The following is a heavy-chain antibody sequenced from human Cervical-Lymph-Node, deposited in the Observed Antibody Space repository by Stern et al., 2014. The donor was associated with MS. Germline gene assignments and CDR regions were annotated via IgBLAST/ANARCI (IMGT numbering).Heavy chain of an antibody. Sequence: QVQLVQSGAEVKKPGASVKVSCKASGYTFTDYYIHWVRQVPGQGPEWMGRINPNSGDTNYAQKFQGRVTLTRATSISTAYMELSSLKSDDTAVFYCARDSRYDYLWGSYRYEFDFWGQGTLVTVSS. D-gene: IGHD3-16*02. J-gene: IGHJ4*02. CDR1: GYTFTDYY. CDR3: ARDSRYDYLWGSYRYEFDF. V-gene: IGHV1-2*06. CDR2: INPNSGDT.